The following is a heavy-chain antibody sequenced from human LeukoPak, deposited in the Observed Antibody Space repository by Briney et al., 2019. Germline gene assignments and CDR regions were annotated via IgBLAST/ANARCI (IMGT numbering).Heavy chain of an antibody. Sequence: GGSPRLSCAASGFTFSSYSMNWVRQAPGKGLEWVSYISSSSNTIYYADSVKGRFTISRDNAKNSLFLQMNSLRDEDTSVYYCARDGVYSGSPSYYYYYYAMDVWGQGTTVTVAS. D-gene: IGHD1-26*01. CDR1: GFTFSSYS. CDR3: ARDGVYSGSPSYYYYYYAMDV. V-gene: IGHV3-48*02. J-gene: IGHJ6*02. CDR2: ISSSSNTI.